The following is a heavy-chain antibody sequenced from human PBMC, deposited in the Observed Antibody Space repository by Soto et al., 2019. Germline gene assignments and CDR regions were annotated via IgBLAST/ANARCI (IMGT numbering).Heavy chain of an antibody. CDR2: IYYSGST. CDR3: ARTPPDYDILTGYYRSHGMDV. Sequence: QVQLQESGPGLVKPSETLSLTCTVSGGSISSYYWSWIRQPPGKGLEWIGYIYYSGSTNYNPSLKSRVTIAVDKSKNQFSLKLSSVTAADTAVYYCARTPPDYDILTGYYRSHGMDVWGQGTTVTVSS. CDR1: GGSISSYY. D-gene: IGHD3-9*01. J-gene: IGHJ6*02. V-gene: IGHV4-59*01.